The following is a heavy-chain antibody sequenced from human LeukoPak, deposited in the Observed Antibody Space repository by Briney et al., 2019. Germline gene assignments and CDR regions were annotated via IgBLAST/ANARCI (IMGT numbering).Heavy chain of an antibody. CDR2: IYTSGST. Sequence: SETLSLTCTVSGGSISSYYWSWIRQPAGKGLEWIGRIYTSGSTNYNPSLKSRVTMSVDTSKNQFSLKLSSVTAADTAVYHCARETSHSARLGIDYWGQGTLVTVSS. CDR3: ARETSHSARLGIDY. J-gene: IGHJ4*02. CDR1: GGSISSYY. D-gene: IGHD4-11*01. V-gene: IGHV4-4*07.